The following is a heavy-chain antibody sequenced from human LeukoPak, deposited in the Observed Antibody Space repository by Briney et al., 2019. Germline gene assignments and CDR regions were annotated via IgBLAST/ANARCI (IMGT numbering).Heavy chain of an antibody. CDR3: ARDWAAVAGTDY. CDR1: GYTFTGYY. Sequence: ASVKVSCKASGYTFTGYYMHWVRQAPGQGLEWMGWINPNGGGTNYAQKFQGRVTMTRDTSISTAYMELSRLRSDDTAVYYCARDWAAVAGTDYWGQGTLVTVSS. V-gene: IGHV1-2*02. CDR2: INPNGGGT. J-gene: IGHJ4*02. D-gene: IGHD6-19*01.